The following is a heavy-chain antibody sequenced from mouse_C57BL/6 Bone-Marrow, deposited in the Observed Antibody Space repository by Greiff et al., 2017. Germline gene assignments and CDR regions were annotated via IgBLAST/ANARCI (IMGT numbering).Heavy chain of an antibody. CDR1: GYTFTSYW. D-gene: IGHD4-1*01. Sequence: QVQLQQPGAELVKPGASVKLSCKASGYTFTSYWMQWVKQRPGQGLEWIGEIDPSDSYTNYNQKFKGKATLTVDKSSSTAYMQLSSLTSEDSAVYYCARSNSLGDYWGQGTTLTVSS. CDR3: ARSNSLGDY. CDR2: IDPSDSYT. J-gene: IGHJ2*01. V-gene: IGHV1-50*01.